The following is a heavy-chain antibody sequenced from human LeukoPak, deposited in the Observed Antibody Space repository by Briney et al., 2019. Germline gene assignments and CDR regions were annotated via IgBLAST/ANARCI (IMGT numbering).Heavy chain of an antibody. Sequence: GGSLRLSCAASGFTFSSCSMNWVRQAPGKGLEWVSSISSSSSYIYYADSVKGRFTISRDNAKNSLYLQMNSLRAEDTAVYYCARDSPNYYDSSNYFYDSWGQGSLVTVSS. CDR2: ISSSSSYI. CDR1: GFTFSSCS. CDR3: ARDSPNYYDSSNYFYDS. V-gene: IGHV3-21*01. J-gene: IGHJ5*01. D-gene: IGHD3-22*01.